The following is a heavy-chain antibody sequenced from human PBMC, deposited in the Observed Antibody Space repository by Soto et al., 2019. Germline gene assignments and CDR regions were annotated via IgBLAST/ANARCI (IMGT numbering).Heavy chain of an antibody. V-gene: IGHV1-69*06. Sequence: QVQLLQSGPEGKKPGSSVKFYCKASGGTFTSYVLSWGRQSPGQGLEWMGRSVPIFGSANYAQKFQGRVTIAADKSKSTAYMEMRGMSSEDTGVYCCESRVNGYSGFATDCWGQGNLVTVSS. CDR1: GGTFTSYV. J-gene: IGHJ4*02. CDR3: ESRVNGYSGFATDC. D-gene: IGHD5-12*01. CDR2: SVPIFGSA.